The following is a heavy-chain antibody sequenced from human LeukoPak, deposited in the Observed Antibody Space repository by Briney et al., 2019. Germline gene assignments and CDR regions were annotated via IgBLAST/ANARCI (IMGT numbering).Heavy chain of an antibody. Sequence: SETLSLTCAVSGGSISSGGYSWSWIRQPPGKGLEWIGYIYHSGSTYYNPSLKSRVTISVDRSKNQFSLKLSSVTAADTAVYYCARIGEMKWYGMDVWGQGTTVTVSS. J-gene: IGHJ6*02. CDR1: GGSISSGGYS. V-gene: IGHV4-30-2*01. CDR3: ARIGEMKWYGMDV. CDR2: IYHSGST. D-gene: IGHD4-17*01.